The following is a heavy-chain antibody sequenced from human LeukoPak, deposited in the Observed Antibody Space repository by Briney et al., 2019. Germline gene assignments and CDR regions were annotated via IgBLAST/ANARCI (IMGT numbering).Heavy chain of an antibody. Sequence: GGSLRLSCAASGFTFSTYWMHWVRQAPGKGLGWVANRTQDGSKKDYPDPVKGPNTRSRDNGKNSLYLQRNYMRAQDTVVYYWARLRSDYWGQGNLVTVSS. CDR2: RTQDGSKK. CDR1: GFTFSTYW. V-gene: IGHV3-7*05. CDR3: ARLRSDY. D-gene: IGHD3-3*01. J-gene: IGHJ4*02.